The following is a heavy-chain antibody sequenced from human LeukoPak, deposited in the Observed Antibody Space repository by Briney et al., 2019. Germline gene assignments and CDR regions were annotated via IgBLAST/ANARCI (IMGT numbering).Heavy chain of an antibody. Sequence: SGTLSLTCSVSGDSVSRSDSYWDWIRQPPGKGLEWIGTIYYSGRTYYSPSLKSRVTMSVDPSNNQFSLTLRPVTAADTVVYYCARRRYYDGSGYLEWGQGTLLSVSS. V-gene: IGHV4-39*01. CDR2: IYYSGRT. J-gene: IGHJ1*01. D-gene: IGHD3-22*01. CDR1: GDSVSRSDSY. CDR3: ARRRYYDGSGYLE.